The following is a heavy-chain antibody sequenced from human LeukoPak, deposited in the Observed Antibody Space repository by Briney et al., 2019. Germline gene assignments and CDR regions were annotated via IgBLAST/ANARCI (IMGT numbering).Heavy chain of an antibody. CDR1: GGSISSGGYS. CDR2: IYHSGST. J-gene: IGHJ4*02. Sequence: SETLSLTCAVSGGSISSGGYSWSWIRQPPGKGLEWIGYIYHSGSTYYNPSLKSRVTISVDRSKNRFSLKLSSVTAADTAVYYCARVARGVAAPYFDYWGQGTLVTVSS. CDR3: ARVARGVAAPYFDY. V-gene: IGHV4-30-2*01. D-gene: IGHD6-6*01.